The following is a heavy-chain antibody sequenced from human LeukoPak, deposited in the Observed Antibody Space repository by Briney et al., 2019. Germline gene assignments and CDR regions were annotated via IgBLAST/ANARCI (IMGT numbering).Heavy chain of an antibody. CDR1: GDSVSSNSAA. V-gene: IGHV6-1*01. D-gene: IGHD6-19*01. CDR2: TYYRSKWYS. J-gene: IGHJ3*01. CDR3: ARDQGYATGWSDAFDF. Sequence: SQTLSLTCALSGDSVSSNSAAWNWLRQSPSRGLEWLGRTYYRSKWYSDYALSVKSRISINPDTSKNQCSLHLNSVTPEDTAVYYCARDQGYATGWSDAFDFWGQGTMVTVSS.